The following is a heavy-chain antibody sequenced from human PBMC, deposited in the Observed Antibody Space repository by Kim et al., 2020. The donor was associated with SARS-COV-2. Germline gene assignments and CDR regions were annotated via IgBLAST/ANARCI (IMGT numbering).Heavy chain of an antibody. D-gene: IGHD6-13*01. V-gene: IGHV3-9*01. CDR3: AKGYSSSWSPDS. J-gene: IGHJ4*02. Sequence: GYADSVKGRFTISRDNAKNSLYLQMNRLRAEDTALYYCAKGYSSSWSPDSWGQGTLVTVSS.